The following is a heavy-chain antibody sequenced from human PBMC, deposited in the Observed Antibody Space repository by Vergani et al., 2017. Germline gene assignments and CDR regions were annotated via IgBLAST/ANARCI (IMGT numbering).Heavy chain of an antibody. Sequence: VQLLESGGGLVQPGGSLRLSCAASGFTFSSYAMSWVRQAPGKGLEWVAVISYDGSNIYYADSVKGRFAISRDNSKNTLYLQMNSLRAEDTAVYYCARGPYCSGGSCYAVLRYYGMDVWGQGTTVTVSS. D-gene: IGHD2-15*01. CDR3: ARGPYCSGGSCYAVLRYYGMDV. CDR1: GFTFSSYA. J-gene: IGHJ6*02. V-gene: IGHV3-30*03. CDR2: ISYDGSNI.